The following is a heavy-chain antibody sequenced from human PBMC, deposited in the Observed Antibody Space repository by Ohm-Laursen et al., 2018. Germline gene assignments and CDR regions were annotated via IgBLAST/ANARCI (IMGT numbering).Heavy chain of an antibody. D-gene: IGHD3-3*01. Sequence: SSVKVSCKASGYTFTSYYMHWVRQAPGQGLEWMGIINPSGGSTSYAQKFQGRVTMTRDTSTSTVYMELSSLRSEDTAVYYCARDRSPKPKLSHYDFWSGPDYWGQGTLVTVSS. CDR2: INPSGGST. V-gene: IGHV1-46*01. CDR1: GYTFTSYY. CDR3: ARDRSPKPKLSHYDFWSGPDY. J-gene: IGHJ4*02.